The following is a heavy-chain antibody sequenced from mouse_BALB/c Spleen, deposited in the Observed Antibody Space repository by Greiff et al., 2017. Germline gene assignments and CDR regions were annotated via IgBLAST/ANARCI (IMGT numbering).Heavy chain of an antibody. Sequence: VQLQESAAELARPGASVKMSCKASGYTFTSYTMHWVKQRPGQGLEWIGYINPSSGYTEYNQKFKDKTTLTADKSSSTAYMQLSSLTSEDSAVYYCARIYYGYDYAMDYWGQGTSVTVSS. CDR3: ARIYYGYDYAMDY. CDR2: INPSSGYT. D-gene: IGHD2-2*01. V-gene: IGHV1-4*02. J-gene: IGHJ4*01. CDR1: GYTFTSYT.